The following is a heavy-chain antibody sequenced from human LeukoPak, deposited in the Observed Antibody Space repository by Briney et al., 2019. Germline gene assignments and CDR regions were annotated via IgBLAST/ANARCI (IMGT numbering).Heavy chain of an antibody. CDR1: GFTFSSYW. J-gene: IGHJ4*02. Sequence: PGGSLRLSCAAPGFTFSSYWMTWVRQAPGKGLEGVANINEVGHDNYYVDSVKDRFSVSRDNAMTLLFLEVNSLRAEDTAVYYCARDATRGGDFDYWGQGILVTVSS. CDR3: ARDATRGGDFDY. D-gene: IGHD3-16*01. CDR2: INEVGHDN. V-gene: IGHV3-7*03.